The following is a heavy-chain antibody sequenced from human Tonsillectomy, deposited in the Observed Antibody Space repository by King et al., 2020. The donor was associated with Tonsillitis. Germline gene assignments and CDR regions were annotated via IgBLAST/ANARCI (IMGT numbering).Heavy chain of an antibody. CDR3: ALNFYGSGTYYKASEY. Sequence: QLQESGPGLVKPSETLSLTCTVSGGSISSSSYYWGWIRQPPGKGLEWIGTLYYSGSTYYNPSLKSRVTISVDTSKNQFSLKLSSVTAPDTAVYYCALNFYGSGTYYKASEYWGQGTLVTVSS. CDR2: LYYSGST. D-gene: IGHD3-10*01. CDR1: GGSISSSSYY. J-gene: IGHJ4*02. V-gene: IGHV4-39*01.